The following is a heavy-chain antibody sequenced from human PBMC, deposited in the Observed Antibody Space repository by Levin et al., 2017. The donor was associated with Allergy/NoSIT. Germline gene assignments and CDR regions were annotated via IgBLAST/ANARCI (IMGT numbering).Heavy chain of an antibody. D-gene: IGHD1-14*01. Sequence: SCTVSGGSISGYYWSWIRQPPGKGLEWLAYIYYSRTTNYNPSLKSRATISGDMSKNQFSLRLSSVTAADTAVYYCARHFGGNYYGLDVWGQGTTVTVSS. V-gene: IGHV4-59*08. CDR1: GGSISGYY. CDR3: ARHFGGNYYGLDV. J-gene: IGHJ6*02. CDR2: IYYSRTT.